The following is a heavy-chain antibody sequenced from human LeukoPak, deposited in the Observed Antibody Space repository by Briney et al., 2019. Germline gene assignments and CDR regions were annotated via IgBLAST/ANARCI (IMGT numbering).Heavy chain of an antibody. V-gene: IGHV4-4*07. CDR2: IYTSGST. D-gene: IGHD6-13*01. J-gene: IGHJ6*02. CDR1: GGSISSYY. Sequence: PSKTLSLTCTVSGGSISSYYWSWIRQPAGKGLEWIGRIYTSGSTNYNPSLKSRVTMSVDTSKNQFSLKLSSVTAADTAVYYCARGGRIAAAGTSRYYYYGMDVWGQGTTVTASS. CDR3: ARGGRIAAAGTSRYYYYGMDV.